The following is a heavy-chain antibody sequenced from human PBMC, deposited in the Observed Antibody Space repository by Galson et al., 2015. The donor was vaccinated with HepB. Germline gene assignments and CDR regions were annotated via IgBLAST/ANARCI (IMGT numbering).Heavy chain of an antibody. CDR3: AKVPLKWQQLEEYYFDY. V-gene: IGHV3-30*18. CDR1: GFTFSSYG. J-gene: IGHJ4*02. Sequence: SLRLSCAASGFTFSSYGMHWVRQAPGKGLEWVAVISYDGSNKYYADSVKGRFTISRDNSKNTLYLQMNSLRAEDTAVYYCAKVPLKWQQLEEYYFDYWGQGTLVTVSS. D-gene: IGHD6-13*01. CDR2: ISYDGSNK.